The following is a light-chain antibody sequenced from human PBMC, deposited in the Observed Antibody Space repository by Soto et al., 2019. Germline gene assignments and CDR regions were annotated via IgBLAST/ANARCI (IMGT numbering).Light chain of an antibody. CDR3: CSYSTSSTPSYV. Sequence: QSALTQPASVSGSPGQSITISCTGTSSDIGGYNSVSWYQQHPGKAPKLMIHDVSNRPSGVSNRFSASKSGNTASLTISGLQAEDDADYYCCSYSTSSTPSYVFGTGTKVTVL. J-gene: IGLJ1*01. CDR2: DVS. V-gene: IGLV2-14*03. CDR1: SSDIGGYNS.